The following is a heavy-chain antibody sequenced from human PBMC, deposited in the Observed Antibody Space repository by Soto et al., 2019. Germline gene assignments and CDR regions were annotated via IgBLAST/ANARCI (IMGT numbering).Heavy chain of an antibody. CDR2: ISGSGSTI. CDR1: GFTFSDYY. Sequence: GGSLRLSCAASGFTFSDYYMSWFRQAPGKGLEWVSYISGSGSTIHDADSVKGRFTISRDNAKNSLYLQMNSLRAEDTAVYYCARVGSILAAGTPDYWGQGTLVTVSA. J-gene: IGHJ4*02. CDR3: ARVGSILAAGTPDY. D-gene: IGHD6-13*01. V-gene: IGHV3-11*01.